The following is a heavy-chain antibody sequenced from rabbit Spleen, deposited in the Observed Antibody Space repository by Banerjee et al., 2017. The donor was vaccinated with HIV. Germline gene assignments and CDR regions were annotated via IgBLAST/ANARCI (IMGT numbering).Heavy chain of an antibody. CDR3: AREDDADYGYWPL. CDR1: GFDFSSNA. V-gene: IGHV1S47*01. CDR2: IYNGDGST. Sequence: QEQLVESGGGLVQPEGSLTLTCKASGFDFSSNAMCWVRQAPGKGLEWIGCIYNGDGSTYYASWAKGRFTISKTSSTTMTLQMTSLTAADTATYLCAREDDADYGYWPLWGQGTLVTVS. D-gene: IGHD6-1*01. J-gene: IGHJ4*01.